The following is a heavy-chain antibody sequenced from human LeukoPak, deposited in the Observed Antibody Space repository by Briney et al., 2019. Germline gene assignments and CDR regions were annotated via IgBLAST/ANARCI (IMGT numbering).Heavy chain of an antibody. Sequence: EASVKVSCKASGYTFTDYYMHWVRQAPGQGLEWMGWINPNSGGTNYAPKFQGRVTMTRDTSISTAYMELSRLRSDDTAVYYCARPVAATMVTTGYWYFDLWGRGTLVTVSS. J-gene: IGHJ2*01. D-gene: IGHD4-17*01. CDR3: ARPVAATMVTTGYWYFDL. CDR1: GYTFTDYY. V-gene: IGHV1-2*02. CDR2: INPNSGGT.